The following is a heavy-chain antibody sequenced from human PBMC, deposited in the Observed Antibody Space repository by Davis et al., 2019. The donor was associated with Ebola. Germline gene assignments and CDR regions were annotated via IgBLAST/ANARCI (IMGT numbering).Heavy chain of an antibody. CDR1: GFTFSSYG. CDR3: ARDGTLRFLEWLRYGMDV. CDR2: ISSSSSYI. V-gene: IGHV3-21*01. Sequence: GGSLRLSCAASGFTFSSYGMHWVRQAPGKGLEWVSSISSSSSYIYYADSVKGRFTISRDNAKNSLYLQMNSLRAEDTAVYYCARDGTLRFLEWLRYGMDVWGQGTTVTVSS. D-gene: IGHD3-3*01. J-gene: IGHJ6*02.